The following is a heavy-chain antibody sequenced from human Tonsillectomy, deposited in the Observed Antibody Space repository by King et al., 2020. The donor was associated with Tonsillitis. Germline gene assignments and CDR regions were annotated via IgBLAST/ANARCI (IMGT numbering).Heavy chain of an antibody. V-gene: IGHV3-23*04. CDR2: ISGSGGST. J-gene: IGHJ6*02. Sequence: QLVQSGGGLVQPGGSLRLSCAASGFTFSSYAMSWVRQAPGKGLEWVSAISGSGGSTYYADSVKGRFTISRDNSKNTLYLQMNSLRAEDTAVYYCAKSKGYCSSTSCYYYYGMDVWGQGTTVTVSS. CDR3: AKSKGYCSSTSCYYYYGMDV. D-gene: IGHD2-2*01. CDR1: GFTFSSYA.